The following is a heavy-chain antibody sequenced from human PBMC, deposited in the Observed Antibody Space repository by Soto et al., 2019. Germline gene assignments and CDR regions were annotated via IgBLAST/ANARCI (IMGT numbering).Heavy chain of an antibody. Sequence: RXSVKVSCKASVFSFTSSAVQWVRQARGQRLEWIGWIVVGSGNTNYAQKFQERVTITRDMSTSTAYMELSSLRSEDTAVYYCAADPTYYYGSGSYIDAFDIWGQGKMVTVSS. J-gene: IGHJ3*02. CDR3: AADPTYYYGSGSYIDAFDI. V-gene: IGHV1-58*01. CDR1: VFSFTSSA. CDR2: IVVGSGNT. D-gene: IGHD3-10*01.